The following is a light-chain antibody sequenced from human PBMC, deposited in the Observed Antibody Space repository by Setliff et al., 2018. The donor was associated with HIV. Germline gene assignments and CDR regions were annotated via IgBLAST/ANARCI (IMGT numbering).Light chain of an antibody. V-gene: IGLV1-40*01. J-gene: IGLJ1*01. CDR1: SSNIGAGYD. Sequence: QSVLTQPPSVSGAPGQRVTISCTGSSSNIGAGYDVHWYQQVSGTAPSLLIYGNNNRPSGVPDRFSGSKSGTSASLAITGLQVEDEADYYCQSYDRSLSGSKVFGTGTKAPS. CDR3: QSYDRSLSGSKV. CDR2: GNN.